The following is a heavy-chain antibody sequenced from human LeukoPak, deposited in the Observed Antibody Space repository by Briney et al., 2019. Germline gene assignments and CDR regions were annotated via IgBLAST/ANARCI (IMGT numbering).Heavy chain of an antibody. CDR1: GFIFCSYR. J-gene: IGHJ4*02. CDR3: AREFGS. CDR2: ISSSSTTI. V-gene: IGHV3-48*01. Sequence: GGSLRLSCVGSGFIFCSYRMNWVRQAPGKGLEWISYISSSSTTIYYADSVKGRFTISRDDAKNSLYLQMNSLRAEDTAVYYCAREFGSWGQGTLVTVSS.